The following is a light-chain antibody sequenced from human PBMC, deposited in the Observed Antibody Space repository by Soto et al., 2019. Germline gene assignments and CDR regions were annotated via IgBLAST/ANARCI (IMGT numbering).Light chain of an antibody. J-gene: IGKJ4*01. CDR1: QSISSY. CDR2: AAS. CDR3: QQSYSTPLT. Sequence: DIQMTQSPSSLYAYVGDRVTITCRASQSISSYLNWYQQKPGKAPKLLIYAASSLQSGVPSRFSGSGSGTDFTLTISSLQPEDFATYYCQQSYSTPLTFGGGTKVDIK. V-gene: IGKV1-39*01.